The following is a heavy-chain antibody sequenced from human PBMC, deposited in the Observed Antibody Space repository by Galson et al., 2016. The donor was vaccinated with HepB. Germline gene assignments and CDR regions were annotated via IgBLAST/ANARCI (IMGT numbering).Heavy chain of an antibody. CDR3: ARDYEGGTYSGHYFRS. Sequence: SLRLSCAASGFTFSSYSMHWVRQAPGKGLEWAAAMSYDGRNKNYADSVKGRFTISRDNSKNTLYLQMNSLRAEDTAVYYCARDYEGGTYSGHYFRSWGQGTLVTVSS. CDR2: MSYDGRNK. CDR1: GFTFSSYS. V-gene: IGHV3-30*04. D-gene: IGHD1-26*01. J-gene: IGHJ4*02.